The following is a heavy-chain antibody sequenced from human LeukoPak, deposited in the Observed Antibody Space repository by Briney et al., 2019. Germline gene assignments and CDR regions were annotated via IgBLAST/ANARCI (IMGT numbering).Heavy chain of an antibody. V-gene: IGHV3-23*01. CDR1: GFTFSNAW. CDR3: AKGVRSGYSYGIPPDY. J-gene: IGHJ4*02. D-gene: IGHD5-18*01. CDR2: ISGSGGST. Sequence: GGSLRLSCTASGFTFSNAWMTWVRQAPGKGLEWVSAISGSGGSTYYADSVKGRFTISRDNSKNTLYLQMNSLRAEDTAVYYCAKGVRSGYSYGIPPDYWGQGTLVTVSS.